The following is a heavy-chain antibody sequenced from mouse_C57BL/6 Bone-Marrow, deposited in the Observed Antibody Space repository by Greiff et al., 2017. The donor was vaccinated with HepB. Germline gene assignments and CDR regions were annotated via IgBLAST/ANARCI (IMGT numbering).Heavy chain of an antibody. J-gene: IGHJ3*01. V-gene: IGHV1-5*01. D-gene: IGHD4-1*01. CDR1: GYTFTSYW. CDR3: TRGTNWVRLAWFAY. Sequence: EVQLQESGTVLARPGASVKMSCKTSGYTFTSYWMHWVKQRPGQGLEWIGAIYPGNSDTSYNQKFKGKAKLTAVTSASTAYMELSSLTNEDSAVYYCTRGTNWVRLAWFAYWGQGTLVTVSA. CDR2: IYPGNSDT.